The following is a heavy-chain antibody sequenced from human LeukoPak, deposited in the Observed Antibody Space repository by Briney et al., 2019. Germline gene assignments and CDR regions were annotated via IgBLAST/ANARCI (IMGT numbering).Heavy chain of an antibody. J-gene: IGHJ4*02. D-gene: IGHD6-25*01. CDR1: GYTFIGYY. Sequence: ASVKVSCKASGYTFIGYYMHWVRQAPGQGLEWMGWINPNSGGTNYAQKFQGRVTITADESASTAYMELSSLRSEDTAVYYCASFKQTAGAFDYWGQGTLVTVSS. V-gene: IGHV1-2*02. CDR2: INPNSGGT. CDR3: ASFKQTAGAFDY.